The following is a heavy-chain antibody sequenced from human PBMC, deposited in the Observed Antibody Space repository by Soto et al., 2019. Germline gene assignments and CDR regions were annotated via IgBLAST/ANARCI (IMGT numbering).Heavy chain of an antibody. CDR1: GGSFSGYY. CDR3: ARVGSRWPFDH. CDR2: INHSGST. Sequence: QVQLQQWGAGLLKPSETLSLTCAVYGGSFSGYYWSWIRQPPGKGLEWIGEINHSGSTNYNPSLKGPVTISVDPAKDQFSLELSSVTGADTAVYYCARVGSRWPFDHWGQGTLVTVSS. J-gene: IGHJ4*02. D-gene: IGHD6-13*01. V-gene: IGHV4-34*01.